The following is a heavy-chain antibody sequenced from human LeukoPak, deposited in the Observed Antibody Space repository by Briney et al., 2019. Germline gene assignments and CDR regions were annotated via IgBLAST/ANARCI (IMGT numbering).Heavy chain of an antibody. CDR1: GFTFSNYW. Sequence: GGSLRLSCAASGFTFSNYWMNWVRQAPGKGLEWVANIKQDGSEKYYVDSVKGRFTISRDNSKNSLYLQMNSLGAEDTAVYYCVPGGSYPSTSRTDDYWGQGTLVSVSS. CDR3: VPGGSYPSTSRTDDY. V-gene: IGHV3-7*01. J-gene: IGHJ4*02. D-gene: IGHD1-26*01. CDR2: IKQDGSEK.